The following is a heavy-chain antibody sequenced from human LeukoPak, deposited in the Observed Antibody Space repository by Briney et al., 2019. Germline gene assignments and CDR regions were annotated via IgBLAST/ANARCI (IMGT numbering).Heavy chain of an antibody. CDR2: ISAYNGNT. D-gene: IGHD3-3*01. CDR1: GYTFTSYG. J-gene: IGHJ4*02. Sequence: ASVKVSCKASGYTFTSYGISWVRQAPGQGLEWMGWISAYNGNTNYAQKLQGRVTMTTDTPTSTAYMELRSLRSDDTAVYYCARDRVYYDFWSGQDYWGQGTLVTVSS. V-gene: IGHV1-18*01. CDR3: ARDRVYYDFWSGQDY.